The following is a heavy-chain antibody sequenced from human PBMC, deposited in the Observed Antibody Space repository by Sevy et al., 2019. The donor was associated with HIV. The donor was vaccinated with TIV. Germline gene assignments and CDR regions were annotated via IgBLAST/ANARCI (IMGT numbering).Heavy chain of an antibody. CDR3: ITDPGYRGYDEEVINYYYYGMDV. CDR1: GFTFSSAW. D-gene: IGHD5-12*01. J-gene: IGHJ6*02. V-gene: IGHV3-15*01. CDR2: IKSTTDGGTI. Sequence: GGSLRLSCAASGFTFSSAWMSWVRLAPGKGLEWVGRIKSTTDGGTIDYAAPVKGRFTISREDSKNTLYLQMNSLKTEDSAVYYCITDPGYRGYDEEVINYYYYGMDVWGQGTTVTVSS.